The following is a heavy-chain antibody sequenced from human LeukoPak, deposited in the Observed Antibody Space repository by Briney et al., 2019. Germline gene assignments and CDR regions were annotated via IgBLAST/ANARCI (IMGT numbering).Heavy chain of an antibody. CDR2: IYYSGST. V-gene: IGHV4-59*01. D-gene: IGHD3-22*01. CDR1: GGSFSGYY. CDR3: ARGTRASQYYDSSGGYFDY. Sequence: PSETLSLTCAVYGGSFSGYYWSWIRQPPGKGLEWIGYIYYSGSTNYNPSLKSRVTISVDTSKNQFSLKLSSVTAADTAVYYCARGTRASQYYDSSGGYFDYWGRGTLVTVSS. J-gene: IGHJ4*02.